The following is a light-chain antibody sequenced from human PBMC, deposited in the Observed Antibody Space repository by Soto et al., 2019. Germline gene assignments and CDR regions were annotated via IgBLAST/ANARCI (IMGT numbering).Light chain of an antibody. Sequence: DIQMTQPPSTLSGSVGDRVTITGRASQTISSWLAWYQQKPGKAPKLLIYKASTLTSGVPSRFRGRGSGTEFTLTISRLQPDDFATYYCQHYNSSSEAFGQGTKVDIK. CDR3: QHYNSSSEA. CDR2: KAS. V-gene: IGKV1-5*03. CDR1: QTISSW. J-gene: IGKJ1*01.